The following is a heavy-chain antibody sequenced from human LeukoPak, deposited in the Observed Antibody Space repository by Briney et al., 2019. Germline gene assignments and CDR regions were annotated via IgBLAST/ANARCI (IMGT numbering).Heavy chain of an antibody. D-gene: IGHD1-1*01. CDR2: IYYRGST. V-gene: IGHV4-39*01. CDR3: AIIIQNSGTIVGTTALTVES. CDR1: GGSISSSSYY. Sequence: PSGTLSLTCTVSGGSISSSSYYWGWIRQPPGKGLEGMGDIYYRGSTSYNPSPKSPATISVDTSKTQLSPKLSSVTAADTAVYYCAIIIQNSGTIVGTTALTVESWGAGGPVTVSS. J-gene: IGHJ5*01.